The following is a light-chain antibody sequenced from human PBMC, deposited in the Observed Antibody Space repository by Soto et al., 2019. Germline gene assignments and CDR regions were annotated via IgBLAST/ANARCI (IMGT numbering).Light chain of an antibody. V-gene: IGKV1-39*01. J-gene: IGKJ2*02. Sequence: DIQMTQSPSSLSASVGDRVTITCRASQSISTYLNWYQQKVGKATKLLISAASSLQRGVPSRFSGSGSGTDFTITIRSLQPGDFATYYCQQSYSTPRTFGQGKKLEIK. CDR2: AAS. CDR3: QQSYSTPRT. CDR1: QSISTY.